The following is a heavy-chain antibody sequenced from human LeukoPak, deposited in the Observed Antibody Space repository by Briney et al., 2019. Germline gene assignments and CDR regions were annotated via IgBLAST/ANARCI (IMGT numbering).Heavy chain of an antibody. CDR3: AISYGDWHFDY. CDR1: GYTFTSYG. J-gene: IGHJ4*02. D-gene: IGHD4-17*01. V-gene: IGHV1-18*01. CDR2: ISAYNGNT. Sequence: AAVKVSCKASGYTFTSYGISWVRQAPGQGLEWMGWISAYNGNTNYAQKLQGRVTMTTDTSTSTAYMELRRLRSDDTDVYYCAISYGDWHFDYWGQGTLVTVSS.